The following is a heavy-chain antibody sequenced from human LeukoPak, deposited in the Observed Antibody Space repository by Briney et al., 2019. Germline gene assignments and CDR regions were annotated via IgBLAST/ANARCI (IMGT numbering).Heavy chain of an antibody. D-gene: IGHD2-15*01. J-gene: IGHJ5*02. V-gene: IGHV4-31*03. CDR2: IYCSGST. Sequence: PSETLSLTCTVSGGSICSGGYYWSWIRQHPGKGLEWIGCIYCSGSTYYNPSLKSRVTISVDTSKNQFSLKLSSATAADTAVYYCARGADCSGGSCYPGNWFDPWGQGTLVTVSS. CDR3: ARGADCSGGSCYPGNWFDP. CDR1: GGSICSGGYY.